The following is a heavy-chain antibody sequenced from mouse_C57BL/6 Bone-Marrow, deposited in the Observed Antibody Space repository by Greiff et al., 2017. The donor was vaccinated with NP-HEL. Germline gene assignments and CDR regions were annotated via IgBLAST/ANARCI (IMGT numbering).Heavy chain of an antibody. Sequence: QVQLKQSGAELARPGASVKLSCKASGYTFTSYGISWVKQRTGQGLEWIGEIYPRSGNTYYNEKFKGKATLTADKSSSTAYMELRSLTSEDSAVFFCARPFHYSSAYYCLVWGQRTTHTVSS. J-gene: IGHJ2*01. D-gene: IGHD2-5*01. V-gene: IGHV1-81*01. CDR1: GYTFTSYG. CDR3: ARPFHYSSAYYCLV. CDR2: IYPRSGNT.